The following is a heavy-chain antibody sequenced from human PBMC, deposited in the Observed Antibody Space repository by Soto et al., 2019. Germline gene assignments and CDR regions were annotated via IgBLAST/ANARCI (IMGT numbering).Heavy chain of an antibody. Sequence: QVQLQESGPGLVKPSETLSLTCTVSGGSISSYYWSWIRQPPGKGLEWIGYIYYSGSTNYNPSLRTRVTISVDTSKNQFSLTLSAVTAADTAVYYCARDQVGSSSLALWGQGTLVTVSS. CDR3: ARDQVGSSSLAL. CDR2: IYYSGST. D-gene: IGHD6-13*01. V-gene: IGHV4-59*01. J-gene: IGHJ1*01. CDR1: GGSISSYY.